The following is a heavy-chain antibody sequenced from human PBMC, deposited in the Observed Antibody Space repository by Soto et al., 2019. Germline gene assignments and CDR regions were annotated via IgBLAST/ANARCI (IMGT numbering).Heavy chain of an antibody. CDR1: GYTFTSYD. CDR3: ARGQVGSYDFYYYYMDV. J-gene: IGHJ6*03. V-gene: IGHV1-8*01. Sequence: ASVKVSCKASGYTFTSYDINWVRQATGQGLEWMGWMNPNSGNTGYAQKFQGRVTMTRNTSISIAYMELSSLRSEDTAVYYCARGQVGSYDFYYYYMDVWGKGTTVTVSS. CDR2: MNPNSGNT. D-gene: IGHD1-26*01.